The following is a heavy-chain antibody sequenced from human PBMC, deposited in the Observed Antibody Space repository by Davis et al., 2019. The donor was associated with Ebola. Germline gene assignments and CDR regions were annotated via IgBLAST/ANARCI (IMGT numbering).Heavy chain of an antibody. CDR1: GFPFSTYW. D-gene: IGHD6-13*01. Sequence: GESLKISCAASGFPFSTYWMHWVRQAPGKGLVWVSRMNSDGSSTSYADSVKGRFTISRDNAKSTLYLQMNSLTAEDTAMYYCAREAASGNWFDPWGQGTLVTVSS. V-gene: IGHV3-74*01. J-gene: IGHJ5*02. CDR2: MNSDGSST. CDR3: AREAASGNWFDP.